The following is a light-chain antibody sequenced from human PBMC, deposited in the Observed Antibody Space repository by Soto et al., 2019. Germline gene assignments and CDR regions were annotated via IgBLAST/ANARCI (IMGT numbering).Light chain of an antibody. Sequence: QSALTQPASVSGSPRQSITISCTGTSSDIGAYNYVSWYHQHPGKAPKLLIYEASNRPSGVSHRFSGSKSGNTASLTISGLQTEDEADYYCGSYTTRSIWVFGGGTKLTVL. CDR1: SSDIGAYNY. CDR2: EAS. V-gene: IGLV2-14*01. J-gene: IGLJ3*02. CDR3: GSYTTRSIWV.